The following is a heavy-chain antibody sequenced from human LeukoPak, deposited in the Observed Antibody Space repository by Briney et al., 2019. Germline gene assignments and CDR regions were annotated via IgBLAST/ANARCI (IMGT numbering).Heavy chain of an antibody. D-gene: IGHD3-10*01. CDR3: ARGRFYTSGSYYNRLDY. Sequence: ASVKVSCKASGYTFTGYYIHWVRQAPGQGLEWMGWINPDSGGTNYAQKFQGRVTMTWDTSISTAYMELRRLRSDDTAIYYCARGRFYTSGSYYNRLDYWGQGNLVTVSA. V-gene: IGHV1-2*02. CDR2: INPDSGGT. J-gene: IGHJ4*02. CDR1: GYTFTGYY.